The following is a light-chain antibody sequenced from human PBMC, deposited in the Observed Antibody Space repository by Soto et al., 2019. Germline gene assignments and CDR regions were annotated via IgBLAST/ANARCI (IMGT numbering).Light chain of an antibody. CDR2: CAS. J-gene: IGKJ5*01. CDR1: QSVSSN. V-gene: IGKV3-15*01. Sequence: EIVMTQSPATLSVSPGERATLSCRASQSVSSNVAWYQQTPGQAPRLLIYCASTRATGIPARFSGSGSGTEFTLTISSLQSEDFATYYCQQYRMSPNTFGQGTRPEI. CDR3: QQYRMSPNT.